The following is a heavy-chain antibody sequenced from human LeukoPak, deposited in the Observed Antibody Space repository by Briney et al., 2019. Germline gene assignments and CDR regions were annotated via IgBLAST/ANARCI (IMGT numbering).Heavy chain of an antibody. CDR3: VRGSTLRHYQY. J-gene: IGHJ4*02. CDR1: GGSISSSTYY. Sequence: PSETLSLTCTVSGGSISSSTYYWGWLRRPPGKGLEWIGSIYYSGSTYYNPSLKSRVTVSVDTSKNQFSLNLSSVTAADTAVYHCVRGSTLRHYQYWGQGTLVTVSS. CDR2: IYYSGST. D-gene: IGHD3-16*01. V-gene: IGHV4-39*01.